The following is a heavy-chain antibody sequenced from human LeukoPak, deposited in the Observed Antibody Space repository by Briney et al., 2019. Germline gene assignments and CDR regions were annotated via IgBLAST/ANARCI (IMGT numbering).Heavy chain of an antibody. Sequence: GGSLRLSCAASGFTFSGSAMHWVRQASGEGLEWVGRIRSKANSYATAYAASVKGRFTISRDDSKNTAYLQMNSLQTGDTAVYCCTRPIVGATVFDILGEGTMVSASS. D-gene: IGHD1-26*01. J-gene: IGHJ3*02. CDR1: GFTFSGSA. CDR2: IRSKANSYAT. CDR3: TRPIVGATVFDI. V-gene: IGHV3-73*01.